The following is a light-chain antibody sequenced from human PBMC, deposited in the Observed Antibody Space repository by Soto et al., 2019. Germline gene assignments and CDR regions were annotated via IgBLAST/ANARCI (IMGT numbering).Light chain of an antibody. CDR3: QQFNSYPIT. CDR2: DVS. Sequence: AIQVTQSPSSLSASVGDRVTITCLSSQDIRGALAWYQQKPGKPPKLLIYDVSTLENGVPSRFSGDSSGTQFTLTISGLQPEEFGTYYCQQFNSYPITFGHGTRLEIK. V-gene: IGKV1-13*02. J-gene: IGKJ5*01. CDR1: QDIRGA.